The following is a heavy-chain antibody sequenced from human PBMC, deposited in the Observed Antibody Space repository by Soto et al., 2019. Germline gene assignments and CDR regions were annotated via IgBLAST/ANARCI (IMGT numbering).Heavy chain of an antibody. CDR1: GGSVSSGSYY. V-gene: IGHV4-61*01. Sequence: TSETLSLTCTVSGGSVSSGSYYWSWIRQPRGKGLEWIGYIYYSGSTNYNPSLKSRVTISVDTSKNQFSLKLSSVTAADTAVYYCASFSLAAAGLDYWGQGTLVTVSS. J-gene: IGHJ4*02. CDR2: IYYSGST. CDR3: ASFSLAAAGLDY. D-gene: IGHD6-13*01.